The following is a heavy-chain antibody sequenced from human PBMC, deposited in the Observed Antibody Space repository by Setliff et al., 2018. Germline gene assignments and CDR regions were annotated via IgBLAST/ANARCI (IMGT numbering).Heavy chain of an antibody. CDR3: ARDGKQYYYDSTGYYRNWFDP. CDR1: GLIFRNYF. D-gene: IGHD3-22*01. CDR2: VTSTGGFT. Sequence: GGSLRLSCEGSGLIFRNYFMSWFRQAPGKGLEWLAYVTSTGGFTEQADSVRGRFTISRDNSNNTLYMQMSSLRAEDTAIYSCARDGKQYYYDSTGYYRNWFDPWGQGTLVTVSS. J-gene: IGHJ5*02. V-gene: IGHV3-11*06.